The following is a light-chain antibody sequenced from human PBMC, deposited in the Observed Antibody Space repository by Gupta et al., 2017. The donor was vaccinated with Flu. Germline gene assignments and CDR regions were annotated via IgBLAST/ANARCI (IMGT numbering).Light chain of an antibody. V-gene: IGKV3-15*01. J-gene: IGKJ2*03. Sequence: EIVLTHSPATLSVSPGERATLSCRASQSISSNLARHQQKPGQAPRLLVYDASTRATGIPARFSGSGSGTEFTLTISSRQSEDFAFYYCQQYNDWPPHSFGQGTKLEIK. CDR3: QQYNDWPPHS. CDR1: QSISSN. CDR2: DAS.